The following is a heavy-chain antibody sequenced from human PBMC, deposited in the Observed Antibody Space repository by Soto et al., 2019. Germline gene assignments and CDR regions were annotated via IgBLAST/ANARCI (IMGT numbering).Heavy chain of an antibody. CDR2: ISSSSSYI. J-gene: IGHJ3*02. D-gene: IGHD5-12*01. Sequence: GGSLRLSCAASGFTFSSYSMNWVRQAPGKGLEWVSSISSSSSYIYYADSVKGRFTISRDNAKNSLYLQMNSLRAEDTAVYYCARDVPGQWLRLRSAFDIWGQGTMVTVSS. CDR1: GFTFSSYS. V-gene: IGHV3-21*01. CDR3: ARDVPGQWLRLRSAFDI.